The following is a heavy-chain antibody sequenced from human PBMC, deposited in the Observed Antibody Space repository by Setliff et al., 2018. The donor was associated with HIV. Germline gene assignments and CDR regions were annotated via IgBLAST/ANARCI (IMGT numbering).Heavy chain of an antibody. V-gene: IGHV4-59*08. D-gene: IGHD6-13*01. CDR1: GGSISYY. CDR3: ARRYSSSWYFDY. Sequence: SETLSLTCTVSGGSISYYWSWIRQPPGKGLEWIGYIHYSGNTNYNPSLKSRVTMSVDTSNNQVSLKLTSASAADTAVYYCARRYSSSWYFDYWGLGTLVTVSS. CDR2: IHYSGNT. J-gene: IGHJ4*02.